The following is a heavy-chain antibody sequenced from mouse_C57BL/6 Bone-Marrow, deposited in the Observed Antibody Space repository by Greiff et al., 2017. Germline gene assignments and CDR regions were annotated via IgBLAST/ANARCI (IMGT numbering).Heavy chain of an antibody. Sequence: EVQLQQSGPELVKPGASVKMSCKASGYTFTDYNMHWVKQSHGKSLEWIGYINPNNGGTSYNQKFKGKATLTVNKSSSTAYMELRSLISEDSAVYYCATYYYGSSYRYFDVWGTGTTVTVSS. D-gene: IGHD1-1*01. CDR1: GYTFTDYN. CDR2: INPNNGGT. J-gene: IGHJ1*03. V-gene: IGHV1-22*01. CDR3: ATYYYGSSYRYFDV.